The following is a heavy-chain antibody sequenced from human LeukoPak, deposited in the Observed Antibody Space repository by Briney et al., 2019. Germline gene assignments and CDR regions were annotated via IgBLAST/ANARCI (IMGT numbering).Heavy chain of an antibody. CDR2: INSDGIIT. CDR3: ARGSGYSQTIFDS. CDR1: GFTFSNHW. D-gene: IGHD5-18*01. Sequence: GGSLRLSCAASGFTFSNHWMHWVRQAPGKGLVWASRINSDGIITTYADSVKGRFTISRDNAKNTLYLQMDSLRAEDTAVYYCARGSGYSQTIFDSWGQGTLVTVSS. V-gene: IGHV3-74*01. J-gene: IGHJ4*02.